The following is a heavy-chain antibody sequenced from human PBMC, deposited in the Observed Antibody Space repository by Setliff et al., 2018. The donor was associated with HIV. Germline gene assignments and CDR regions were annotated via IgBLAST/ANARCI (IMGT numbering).Heavy chain of an antibody. Sequence: ASETLSLTCAVYGGSFSGYYWSWIRQPPGKGLEWIGYIYYSGSTNYNPSLKSRVTISVDTSKNQFSLKLSPMTAADTAVYYCASIAAAGTGDYWGQGTLVTVSS. J-gene: IGHJ4*02. CDR1: GGSFSGYY. CDR2: IYYSGST. CDR3: ASIAAAGTGDY. D-gene: IGHD6-13*01. V-gene: IGHV4-59*01.